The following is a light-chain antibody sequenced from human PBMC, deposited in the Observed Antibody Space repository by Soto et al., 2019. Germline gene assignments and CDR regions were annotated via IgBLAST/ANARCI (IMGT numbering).Light chain of an antibody. CDR1: QSITSNF. CDR3: QQYGRSPLMYT. CDR2: GAP. V-gene: IGKV3-20*01. J-gene: IGKJ2*01. Sequence: EIVLTQSPGTLSLSPGERATLSCRASQSITSNFLAWYQQKPGQAPRLLIYGAPPRAAGVPDRFSGSGSGTDFTLTITRLEPEDFAVYYCQQYGRSPLMYTFGQGTKLGV.